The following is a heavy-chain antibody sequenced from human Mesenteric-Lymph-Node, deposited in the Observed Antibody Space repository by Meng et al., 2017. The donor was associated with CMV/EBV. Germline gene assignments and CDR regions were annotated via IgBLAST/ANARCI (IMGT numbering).Heavy chain of an antibody. CDR3: ARVPKYTSGWYYFNY. J-gene: IGHJ4*02. CDR2: INPNSGGT. Sequence: ASVKVSCKASGYTFTGYYMHWVRQAPGQGLEWMGWINPNSGGTNYAQKFQGRVTMTRDTSISTAYMELSRLTSDDTAVYYCARVPKYTSGWYYFNYWGQGTLVTVSS. D-gene: IGHD6-19*01. V-gene: IGHV1-2*02. CDR1: GYTFTGYY.